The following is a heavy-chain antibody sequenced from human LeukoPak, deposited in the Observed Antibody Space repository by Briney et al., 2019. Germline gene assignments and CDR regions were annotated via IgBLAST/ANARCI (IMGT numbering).Heavy chain of an antibody. J-gene: IGHJ5*02. Sequence: ASVKVSCKASGYTFTSYDINWVRQATGQGLEWMGWMNPNSGNTGYAQKFQGRVTITRNTSISTAYMELSSLRSEDTAVYYCARELVITPPPRNWFDPWGQGTLVTVSS. CDR3: ARELVITPPPRNWFDP. D-gene: IGHD3-16*02. CDR1: GYTFTSYD. V-gene: IGHV1-8*03. CDR2: MNPNSGNT.